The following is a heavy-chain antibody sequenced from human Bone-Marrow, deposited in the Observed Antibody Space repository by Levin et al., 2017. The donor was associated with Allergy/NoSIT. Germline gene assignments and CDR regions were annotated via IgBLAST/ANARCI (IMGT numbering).Heavy chain of an antibody. D-gene: IGHD4-17*01. CDR1: GGSISSDNW. CDR3: ARLNYTDSLNFHGMDV. Sequence: SETLSLTCAVSGGSISSDNWWNWVRQAPGKGLEWLGEISHSGSPNYNPSLMGRVTMSVDTSKNQFSLRLTSVTAADTAVYYCARLNYTDSLNFHGMDVWGQGTTVTVSS. J-gene: IGHJ6*02. V-gene: IGHV4-4*02. CDR2: ISHSGSP.